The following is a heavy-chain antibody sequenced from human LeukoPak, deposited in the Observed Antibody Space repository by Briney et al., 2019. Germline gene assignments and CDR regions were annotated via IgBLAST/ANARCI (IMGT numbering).Heavy chain of an antibody. Sequence: GGSLKLSCAASGFTFSTYIMNWDRQAPGKGLEWVSYISSTSSIIYYADSVKGRFTISRDNAKNSLYLQMNSLRAEDTAVYYCALGAVREIKGYWGQGTLVTVSS. J-gene: IGHJ4*02. CDR2: ISSTSSII. V-gene: IGHV3-48*04. CDR1: GFTFSTYI. D-gene: IGHD1-26*01. CDR3: ALGAVREIKGY.